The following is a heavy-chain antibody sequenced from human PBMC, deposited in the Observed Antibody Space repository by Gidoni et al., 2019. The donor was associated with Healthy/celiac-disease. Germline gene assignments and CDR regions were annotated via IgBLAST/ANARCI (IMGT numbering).Heavy chain of an antibody. Sequence: QVQLQQWGAGLLKPSETLSLTCAVYGGSFSGYYWSWIRQPPGKGLEWIGEINHSGSTNYNPSLKSRVTISVDTSKNQFSLKLSSVTAADTAVYYCARKGTARGYCSSTSCQRYPFDYWGQGTLVTVSS. CDR3: ARKGTARGYCSSTSCQRYPFDY. V-gene: IGHV4-34*01. CDR2: INHSGST. J-gene: IGHJ4*02. D-gene: IGHD2-2*01. CDR1: GGSFSGYY.